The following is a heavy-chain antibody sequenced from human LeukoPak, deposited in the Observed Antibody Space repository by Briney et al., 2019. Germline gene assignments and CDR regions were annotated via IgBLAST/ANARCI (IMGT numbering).Heavy chain of an antibody. CDR3: ARGRSRSGYCSSTSCYERYYYYYYGMDV. CDR2: INHSGST. V-gene: IGHV4-34*01. CDR1: GGSISSYY. J-gene: IGHJ6*02. D-gene: IGHD2-2*01. Sequence: SETLSLTCTVSGGSISSYYWSWIRQPPGKGLEWIGEINHSGSTNYNPSLKSRVTISVDTSKNQFSLKLSSVTAADTAVYYCARGRSRSGYCSSTSCYERYYYYYYGMDVWGQGTTVTVSS.